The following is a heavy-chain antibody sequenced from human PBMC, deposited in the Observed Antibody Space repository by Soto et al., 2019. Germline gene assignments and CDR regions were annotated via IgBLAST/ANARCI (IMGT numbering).Heavy chain of an antibody. CDR2: INSDGTRI. V-gene: IGHV3-74*01. CDR3: ARAGDWNYVQDF. J-gene: IGHJ4*02. Sequence: EVQLVESGGGLVQPGGSLRLSCAASGFTFTNYRIHWVRQAPGKGLVWVARINSDGTRINYADSVKGRFTISRDNAKNTVFLQMTGLRDDDSAVYFCARAGDWNYVQDFWGQGTLVTVSS. CDR1: GFTFTNYR. D-gene: IGHD1-7*01.